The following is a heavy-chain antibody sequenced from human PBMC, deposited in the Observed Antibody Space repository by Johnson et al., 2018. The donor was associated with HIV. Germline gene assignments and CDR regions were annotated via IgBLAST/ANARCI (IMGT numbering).Heavy chain of an antibody. D-gene: IGHD2-21*01. Sequence: VQLVESGGGVVQPGGSLRLSCTASGFTFSYYGMHWVRQAPGKGLEWVALIRYDGSHKYYADSVKGRFTISRDNSKNTLYLQMNSLRAEDTAWCYCARGGGCGGECYSGYDAFDIWGQGTMVTVSS. J-gene: IGHJ3*02. CDR1: GFTFSYYG. V-gene: IGHV3-30*02. CDR3: ARGGGCGGECYSGYDAFDI. CDR2: IRYDGSHK.